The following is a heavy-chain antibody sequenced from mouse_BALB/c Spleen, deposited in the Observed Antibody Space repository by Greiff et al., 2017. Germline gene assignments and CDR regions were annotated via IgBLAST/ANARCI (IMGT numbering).Heavy chain of an antibody. J-gene: IGHJ4*01. CDR3: ARTGKWAMDY. CDR2: IRNKANGYTT. Sequence: DVKLVESGGGLVQPGGSLRLSCATSGFTFTDYYMSWVRQPPGKALEWLGFIRNKANGYTTEYSASVKGRFTISRDNSQSILYLQMNTLRAEDSATYYCARTGKWAMDYWGQGTSVTVSS. V-gene: IGHV7-3*02. CDR1: GFTFTDYY. D-gene: IGHD2-1*01.